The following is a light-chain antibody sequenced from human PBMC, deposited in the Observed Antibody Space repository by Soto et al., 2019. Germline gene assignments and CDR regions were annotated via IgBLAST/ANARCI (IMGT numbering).Light chain of an antibody. J-gene: IGKJ5*01. CDR3: QQYNTYST. CDR2: DAS. CDR1: QSISSW. Sequence: DIQMTQSPSTLSASVGDRVTITCRASQSISSWLAWYQQKPGKAPKLLIYDASSLESGVPSRSSGSGSGTEFTLTISSLQPDDFATYYCQQYNTYSTFGQGTRLEI. V-gene: IGKV1-5*01.